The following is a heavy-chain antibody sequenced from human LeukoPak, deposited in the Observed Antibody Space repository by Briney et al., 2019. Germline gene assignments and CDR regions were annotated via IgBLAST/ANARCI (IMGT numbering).Heavy chain of an antibody. CDR1: GGPNSSYY. D-gene: IGHD6-6*01. V-gene: IGHV4-59*13. CDR2: IYYTGST. J-gene: IGHJ4*02. CDR3: ARWGSIAVARFDY. Sequence: PSEPLSLTCTLSGGPNSSYYWSWMRDPPGKALVWIGYIYYTGSTNYIASLTRRGNISVDTSKNQFSLNLTSVTGADTAVYYCARWGSIAVARFDYWGQGTLVTVSS.